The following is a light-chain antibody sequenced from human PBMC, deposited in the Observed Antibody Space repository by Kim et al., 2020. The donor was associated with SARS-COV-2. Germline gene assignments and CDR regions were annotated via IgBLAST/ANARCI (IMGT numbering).Light chain of an antibody. CDR2: GNN. J-gene: IGLJ3*02. CDR1: STNIEKNY. Sequence: GQEITITCSGTSTNIEKNYFYFYHQIPEPAPTLLIFGNNQRPSGVPDRFSGSKSGTSASLAISGLRSEDEADYYCAAWDDSLSAWVFGGGTKLTVL. V-gene: IGLV1-47*02. CDR3: AAWDDSLSAWV.